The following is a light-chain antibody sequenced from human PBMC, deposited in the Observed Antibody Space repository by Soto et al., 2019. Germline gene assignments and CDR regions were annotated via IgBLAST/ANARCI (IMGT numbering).Light chain of an antibody. CDR1: QDIRNE. CDR3: LQHNDYPPT. V-gene: IGKV1-17*01. J-gene: IGKJ1*01. CDR2: IAS. Sequence: DIQMTQSPPSLSASVGDRVTITCRASQDIRNELGWFQQKPGKAPKRLIYIASSLQSGVPSRFSGSGSGTEFTLTISSLQPEDYATYYCLQHNDYPPTFGQGTKVEI.